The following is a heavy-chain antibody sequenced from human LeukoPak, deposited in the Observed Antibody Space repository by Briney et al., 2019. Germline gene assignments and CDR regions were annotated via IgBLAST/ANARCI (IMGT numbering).Heavy chain of an antibody. D-gene: IGHD6-19*01. CDR2: ISYDGSNK. CDR3: ARDSGIAVAGAFDY. V-gene: IGHV3-30*04. Sequence: GGSLRLSCEASGFTFSSYAMHWVRQAPGKGLEWVAVISYDGSNKYYADSVKGRFTISRDNSKNTLYLQMNGLRAEDTAVYYCARDSGIAVAGAFDYWGQGTLVTVSS. CDR1: GFTFSSYA. J-gene: IGHJ4*02.